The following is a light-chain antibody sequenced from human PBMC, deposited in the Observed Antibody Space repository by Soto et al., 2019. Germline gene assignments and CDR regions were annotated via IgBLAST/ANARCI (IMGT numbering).Light chain of an antibody. Sequence: QSALTQPASVSGSPGQSITISCSGTSSDVGSSNLVSWYQQHPGKAPKLIIFEGDRRPSGVSGRFSGSKSGNTASLTISGLQAEDEADYYWCCFARSTNFYVFGTGTKLTVL. V-gene: IGLV2-23*01. CDR3: CCFARSTNFYV. CDR1: SSDVGSSNL. CDR2: EGD. J-gene: IGLJ1*01.